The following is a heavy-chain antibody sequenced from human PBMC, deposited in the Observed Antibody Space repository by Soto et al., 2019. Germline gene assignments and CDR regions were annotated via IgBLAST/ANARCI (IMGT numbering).Heavy chain of an antibody. CDR3: TTDHPSRDIVVVVAAKYYYYGMDV. J-gene: IGHJ6*02. Sequence: SCAASGFTFSNAWMSWVRQAPGKGLEWVGRIKSKTDGGTTDYAAPVKGRFTISRDDSKNTLYLQMNSLKTEDTAVYYCTTDHPSRDIVVVVAAKYYYYGMDVWGQGTTVTVSS. CDR2: IKSKTDGGTT. V-gene: IGHV3-15*01. D-gene: IGHD2-15*01. CDR1: GFTFSNAW.